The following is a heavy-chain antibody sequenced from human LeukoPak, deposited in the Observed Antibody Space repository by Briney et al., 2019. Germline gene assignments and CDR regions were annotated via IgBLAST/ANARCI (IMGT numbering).Heavy chain of an antibody. CDR1: GYTFTNYY. CDR3: ARDEYSSNPPHY. Sequence: GASVKVSCKASGYTFTNYYMHWVRQAPGQGLEWMGIINPSGGSTSYAQKFQGRVTMTRDMSTSTVYMELSSLRSEDTAVYYCARDEYSSNPPHYWGQGTLVTVSS. CDR2: INPSGGST. V-gene: IGHV1-46*01. J-gene: IGHJ4*02. D-gene: IGHD6-6*01.